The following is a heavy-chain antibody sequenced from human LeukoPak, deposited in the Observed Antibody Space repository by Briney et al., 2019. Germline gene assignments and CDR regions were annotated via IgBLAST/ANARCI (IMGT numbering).Heavy chain of an antibody. CDR2: INPNSGGT. J-gene: IGHJ3*02. CDR1: GYTFTGYY. Sequence: ASVKVSCKASGYTFTGYYMHWVRQAPGQGLEWMGWINPNSGGTNYAQKFQGRVTMTRDTSISPAYMELSRLRSDDTAVYYCAREGGPYSSSWYGAFDIWGQGTMVTVSS. V-gene: IGHV1-2*02. CDR3: AREGGPYSSSWYGAFDI. D-gene: IGHD6-13*01.